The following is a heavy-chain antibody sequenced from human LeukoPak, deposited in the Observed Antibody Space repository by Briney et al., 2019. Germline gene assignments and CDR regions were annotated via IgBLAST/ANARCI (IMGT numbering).Heavy chain of an antibody. J-gene: IGHJ6*02. V-gene: IGHV3-7*01. CDR2: IKQGGSEQ. Sequence: GGSLRLPCAAYGFTFPNFWMNWVRQAPGKGLEWVANIKQGGSEQYYVDSVKGRFTISRDNAKNSLYLQMNSLRAEDTAVYYCASDPHHSSRMDVWGQGTTVTVSS. D-gene: IGHD1-14*01. CDR3: ASDPHHSSRMDV. CDR1: GFTFPNFW.